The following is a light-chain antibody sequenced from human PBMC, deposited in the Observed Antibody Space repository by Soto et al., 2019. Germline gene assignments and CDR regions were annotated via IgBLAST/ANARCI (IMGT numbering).Light chain of an antibody. V-gene: IGKV3-11*01. J-gene: IGKJ3*01. Sequence: EIVLTQSPATLSLSPGDRVTLSCRASQSVNTNLAWYQQKPGQAPTLLISGASNRATGIPVRFSGSGSGTDFTLTISSLEPEDFALYYCQQCGRCVFTFGLGTRVDMK. CDR2: GAS. CDR3: QQCGRCVFT. CDR1: QSVNTN.